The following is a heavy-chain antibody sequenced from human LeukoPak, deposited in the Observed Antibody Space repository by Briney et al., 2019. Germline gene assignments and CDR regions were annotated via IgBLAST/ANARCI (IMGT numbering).Heavy chain of an antibody. CDR3: ARESISGHRDFDY. D-gene: IGHD1-26*01. CDR2: ISSGSRTI. J-gene: IGHJ4*02. Sequence: GGSLRLSCAASGFTFSDYSMNWVRQAPGKGLEWLSYISSGSRTIFYADSVKGRFTVSRDNAKSSLYLQMNSLRAEDTAVYYCARESISGHRDFDYWGQGALVTVSS. CDR1: GFTFSDYS. V-gene: IGHV3-48*01.